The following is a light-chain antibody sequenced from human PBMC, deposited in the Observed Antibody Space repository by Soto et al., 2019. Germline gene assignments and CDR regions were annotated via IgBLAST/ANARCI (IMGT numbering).Light chain of an antibody. CDR2: GAS. Sequence: EIVMTQSPATLSVSPGERATLSCRASQSVSGNLAWYQQKPGQAPRILIYGASTRATGIPARFSGSGSGTEFTLTISSMQSEDFAVYYCQQYNNWPPFTFGPGTKVDIK. J-gene: IGKJ3*01. CDR3: QQYNNWPPFT. CDR1: QSVSGN. V-gene: IGKV3-15*01.